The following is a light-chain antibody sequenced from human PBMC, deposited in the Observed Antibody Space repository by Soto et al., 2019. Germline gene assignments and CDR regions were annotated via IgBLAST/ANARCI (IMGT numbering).Light chain of an antibody. V-gene: IGLV2-14*01. Sequence: QSALTQPASVSGSPGQSITISCTGTSSDVGGYNYVSWYQQHPGKAPKLMIYDVRNRPSGLSNRFSGSKSGNTASLNISGLQAEDEADYYCSSYTSSSTRVVGGGTKLTV. J-gene: IGLJ2*01. CDR1: SSDVGGYNY. CDR2: DVR. CDR3: SSYTSSSTRV.